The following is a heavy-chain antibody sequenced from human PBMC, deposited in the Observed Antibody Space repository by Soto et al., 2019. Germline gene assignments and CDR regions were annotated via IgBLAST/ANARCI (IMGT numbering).Heavy chain of an antibody. Sequence: SVKVSCKASGGTFSSYAISWVRQAPGQGLEWMGGIIPIFGTANYAQKFQGRVTITADESTSTAYMELSSLRSEDTAVYYCARGGSYYARWFDPWGQGTLVTVSS. V-gene: IGHV1-69*13. CDR1: GGTFSSYA. J-gene: IGHJ5*02. D-gene: IGHD1-26*01. CDR3: ARGGSYYARWFDP. CDR2: IIPIFGTA.